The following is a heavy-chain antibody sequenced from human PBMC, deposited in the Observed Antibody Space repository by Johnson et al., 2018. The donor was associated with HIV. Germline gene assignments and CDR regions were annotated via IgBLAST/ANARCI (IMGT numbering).Heavy chain of an antibody. J-gene: IGHJ3*02. CDR3: ARGQQDMGAGAFDI. V-gene: IGHV3-13*01. Sequence: VQLVESGGGLVQPGGSLRLSCAASGFIFSNYDMHWVRQPTGKGLEWVSGIGTACDTYYAVSVKGRFTISRGNAKNSLHLQMNSLRAGDTAVYYCARGQQDMGAGAFDIWGQGTMVTVSS. D-gene: IGHD3-16*01. CDR2: IGTACDT. CDR1: GFIFSNYD.